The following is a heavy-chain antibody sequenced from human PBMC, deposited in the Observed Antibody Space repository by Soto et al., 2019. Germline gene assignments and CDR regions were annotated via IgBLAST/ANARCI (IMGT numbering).Heavy chain of an antibody. D-gene: IGHD3-10*02. CDR1: GFTFSSFG. V-gene: IGHV3-23*01. CDR3: AKLGIGMFSHKHHFEH. J-gene: IGHJ4*02. Sequence: VQLLDSGGDLAQPGGSLRLSCTASGFTFSSFGMAWVRQAPGKGLEWVSAISASGDSSYYADSVKGRFTISRDNPTNTVYLQMNSLRVDDSAVYYCAKLGIGMFSHKHHFEHWGQGTQVAVSS. CDR2: ISASGDSS.